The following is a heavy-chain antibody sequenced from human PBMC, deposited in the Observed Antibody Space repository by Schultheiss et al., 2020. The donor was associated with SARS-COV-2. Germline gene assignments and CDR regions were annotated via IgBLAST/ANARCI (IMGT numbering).Heavy chain of an antibody. V-gene: IGHV3-53*01. Sequence: GGSLRLSCAASGFTFSSYAMSWVRQAPGKGLEWVSVIYSGGSTYYADSVKGRFTISRDNSKNTLYLQMNSLRAEDTAVYYCARGGTYYYDSSGYYEGLLLVDWGQGTLVTVSS. CDR2: IYSGGST. CDR1: GFTFSSYA. CDR3: ARGGTYYYDSSGYYEGLLLVD. J-gene: IGHJ4*02. D-gene: IGHD3-22*01.